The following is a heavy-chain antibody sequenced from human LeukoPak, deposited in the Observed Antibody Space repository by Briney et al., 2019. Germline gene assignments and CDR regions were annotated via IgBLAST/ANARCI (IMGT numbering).Heavy chain of an antibody. CDR1: GFTFSSYA. CDR2: ISYDGSNK. Sequence: GGSLRLSCAASGFTFSSYAMHWVRQAPGKGLEWVAVISYDGSNKYYADSVKGRFTISRDNSKNTLYLQMNSLRAEDTAVYYCASDYRGSLDTFDYWGQGTLVTVSS. J-gene: IGHJ4*02. V-gene: IGHV3-30-3*01. CDR3: ASDYRGSLDTFDY. D-gene: IGHD1-26*01.